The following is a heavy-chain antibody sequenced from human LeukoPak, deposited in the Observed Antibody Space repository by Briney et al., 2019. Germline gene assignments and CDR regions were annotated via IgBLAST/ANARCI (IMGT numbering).Heavy chain of an antibody. CDR1: GFTFSSYS. CDR2: ISSGSSTI. V-gene: IGHV3-48*01. J-gene: IGHJ4*02. CDR3: AREPIDY. Sequence: GGSLRLSCAPSGFTFSSYSMNWVRQAPGKGLEWVSYISSGSSTIYYADSVNGRFTISRDNAKNSLYLQMNSLRAEDTAVYYCAREPIDYWGQGTLVTVSS.